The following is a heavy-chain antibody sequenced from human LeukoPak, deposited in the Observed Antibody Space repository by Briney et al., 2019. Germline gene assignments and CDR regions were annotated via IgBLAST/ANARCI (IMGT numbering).Heavy chain of an antibody. V-gene: IGHV5-51*01. CDR3: ARLVGATTWGIYGMDV. CDR2: IYPGDSDT. CDR1: GYSFTSYW. D-gene: IGHD1-26*01. Sequence: GESLKISCKGSGYSFTSYWIGWVRQVPGKGLEWMGIIYPGDSDTRYSPSFQGQVTISADKSISTAYLQWSSLKASDTAMYYCARLVGATTWGIYGMDVWGQGTTVTVSS. J-gene: IGHJ6*02.